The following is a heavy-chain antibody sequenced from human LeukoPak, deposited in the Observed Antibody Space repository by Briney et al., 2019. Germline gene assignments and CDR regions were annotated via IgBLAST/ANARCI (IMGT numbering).Heavy chain of an antibody. CDR2: INPGDSDT. CDR3: ASSSYSSGWYGEVDY. CDR1: GYSFTSYW. D-gene: IGHD6-19*01. V-gene: IGHV5-51*01. J-gene: IGHJ4*02. Sequence: GESLQIPSKASGYSFTSYWIGCLRHMPGKGREWMGIINPGDSDTRYSPSFQGQVTISADKSISPAYLQWSSLKASDTAMYYCASSSYSSGWYGEVDYWGQGTLVTVSS.